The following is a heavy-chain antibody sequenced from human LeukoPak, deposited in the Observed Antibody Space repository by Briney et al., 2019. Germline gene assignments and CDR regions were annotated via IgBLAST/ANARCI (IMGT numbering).Heavy chain of an antibody. Sequence: GRSLRLSCAASGFTFSSYAMSWVRQAPGKGLEWVSAISGSGGSTYYADSVKGRFTISRDNSKNTLYLQMNSLRAEDTVVYYCAKMSPGFDSSSWPNFDYWGQGTLVTVSS. CDR1: GFTFSSYA. CDR3: AKMSPGFDSSSWPNFDY. J-gene: IGHJ4*02. V-gene: IGHV3-23*01. CDR2: ISGSGGST. D-gene: IGHD6-13*01.